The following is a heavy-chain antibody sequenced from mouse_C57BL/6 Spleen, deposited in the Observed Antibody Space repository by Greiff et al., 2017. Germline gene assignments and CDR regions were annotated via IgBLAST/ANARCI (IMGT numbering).Heavy chain of an antibody. J-gene: IGHJ3*01. Sequence: QVQLQQPGAELVKPGASVKLSCKASGYTFTSYWMHWVQQGPGKGLEWLGRIDPSGSDTNYNEKFKGKATMTVDQSSSTAYMQLSSLTSEDSAVYFCARCRVCSGGCFAYWGQGTLVTVSA. CDR3: ARCRVCSGGCFAY. D-gene: IGHD6-1*01. V-gene: IGHV1-69*02. CDR1: GYTFTSYW. CDR2: IDPSGSDT.